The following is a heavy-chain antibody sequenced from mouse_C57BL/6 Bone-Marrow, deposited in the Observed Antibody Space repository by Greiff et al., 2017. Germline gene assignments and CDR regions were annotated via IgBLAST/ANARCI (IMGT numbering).Heavy chain of an antibody. CDR3: ARCHYSNQFAY. CDR1: GYTFTDYY. D-gene: IGHD2-5*01. V-gene: IGHV1-26*01. Sequence: VQLQQSGPELVKPGASVKISCKASGYTFTDYYMNWVKQSHGKSLEWIGDINPNNGGTSYNQKFKGKATLTVDKSSSTAYMELRSLASEDSAVYYCARCHYSNQFAYWGQGTLVTVSA. J-gene: IGHJ3*01. CDR2: INPNNGGT.